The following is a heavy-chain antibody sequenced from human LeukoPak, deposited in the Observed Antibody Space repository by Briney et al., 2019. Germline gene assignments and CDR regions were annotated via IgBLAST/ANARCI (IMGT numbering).Heavy chain of an antibody. CDR3: ARDLDVVGSGYAYYYYYVDV. Sequence: GGSLRLSCAASGFTFSSYGMSWVRQAPGKGLEWVSAISGSGGSTYYADSVKGRFTISRDNSKNTLYLQMGSLRAEDMAVYYCARDLDVVGSGYAYYYYYVDVWGKGTTVTISS. CDR1: GFTFSSYG. D-gene: IGHD3-22*01. CDR2: ISGSGGST. J-gene: IGHJ6*03. V-gene: IGHV3-23*01.